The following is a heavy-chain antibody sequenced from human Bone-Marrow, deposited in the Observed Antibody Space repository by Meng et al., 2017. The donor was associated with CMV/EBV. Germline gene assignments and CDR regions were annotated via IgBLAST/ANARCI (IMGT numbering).Heavy chain of an antibody. V-gene: IGHV3-15*01. CDR1: GFTFSNAW. J-gene: IGHJ4*02. CDR3: VSGAFGY. D-gene: IGHD3-10*01. CDR2: IKSKTDGGTT. Sequence: GESLKISCAASGFTFSNAWMSWVRQAPGKGLEWVGRIKSKTDGGTTDYAAPVKGRFTISRDDSKNTLYLQMNSLKTEDTAVYYCVSGAFGYWGQGTRVTVYS.